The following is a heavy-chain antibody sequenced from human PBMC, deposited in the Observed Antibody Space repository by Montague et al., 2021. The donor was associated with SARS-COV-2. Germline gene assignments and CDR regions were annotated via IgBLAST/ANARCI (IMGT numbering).Heavy chain of an antibody. CDR1: GFTFDDYA. J-gene: IGHJ4*02. CDR3: AKDVGYSGIYRAVYFDH. D-gene: IGHD1-26*01. V-gene: IGHV3-9*01. CDR2: ISFNSGSI. Sequence: SLRLSCAASGFTFDDYAMHWVRQAPGKGLEWDSRISFNSGSIDYADSVKGRFTISRDNAKSSLYLQMNGLTTEDTALYYCAKDVGYSGIYRAVYFDHWGRGTRVTVSS.